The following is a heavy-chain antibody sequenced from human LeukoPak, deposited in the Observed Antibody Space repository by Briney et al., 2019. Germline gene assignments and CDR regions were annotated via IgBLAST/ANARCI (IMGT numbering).Heavy chain of an antibody. CDR1: GYTFTSYY. Sequence: ASVKVSCKASGYTFTSYYMHWVRQAPGQGLEWMGIINPSGGSTGYAQKFQGRVTMTRDTSTSTVYMELSSLRSEDTAVYYCARSIAAAAGWFDPWGQGTLVTVSS. CDR2: INPSGGST. D-gene: IGHD6-13*01. CDR3: ARSIAAAAGWFDP. J-gene: IGHJ5*02. V-gene: IGHV1-46*01.